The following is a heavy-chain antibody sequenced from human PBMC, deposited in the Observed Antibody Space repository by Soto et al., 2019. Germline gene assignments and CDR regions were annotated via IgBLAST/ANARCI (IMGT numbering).Heavy chain of an antibody. J-gene: IGHJ4*02. CDR1: GYNFAGYW. CDR2: XXPXDXXX. V-gene: IGHV5-51*01. Sequence: PGESLKISCKGSGYNFAGYWISWVRQMPGKGLXLXGXXXPXDXXXRXXXXFQGQVTISADKSISSAYLQWSSLRASDTAMYYCARGGVSTRTFDYWGQGTPVTVSS. D-gene: IGHD3-3*01. CDR3: ARGGVSTRTFDY.